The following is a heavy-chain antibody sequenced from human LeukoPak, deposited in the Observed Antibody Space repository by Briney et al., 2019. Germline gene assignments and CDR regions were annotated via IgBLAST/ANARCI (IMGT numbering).Heavy chain of an antibody. CDR3: AKDRGITMIVVVNNDDAFDI. CDR1: GFTFSSYG. J-gene: IGHJ3*02. V-gene: IGHV3-30*18. Sequence: GRSLRLSCAASGFTFSSYGMHWVRQAPGKGLEWVAVISYDGSNKYYADSVKGRFTISRDNSKNTLYLQMNSLRAEDTAVYYCAKDRGITMIVVVNNDDAFDIWGQGTMVTVSS. D-gene: IGHD3-22*01. CDR2: ISYDGSNK.